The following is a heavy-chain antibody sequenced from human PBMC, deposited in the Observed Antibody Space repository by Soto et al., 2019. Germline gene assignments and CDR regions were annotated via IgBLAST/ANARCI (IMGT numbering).Heavy chain of an antibody. CDR3: ATGVGWGYIFGLQY. CDR1: GSTLSNFA. CDR2: YVPEVGKT. J-gene: IGHJ4*02. Sequence: ASVKVSCKVSGSTLSNFAISWVRQAPGKGLEWMGGYVPEVGKTIYAPKFQDRVIMTEDTSTDTASMELNSLGSEDTAVYFCATGVGWGYIFGLQYWGQGTWVTVSS. V-gene: IGHV1-24*01. D-gene: IGHD5-18*01.